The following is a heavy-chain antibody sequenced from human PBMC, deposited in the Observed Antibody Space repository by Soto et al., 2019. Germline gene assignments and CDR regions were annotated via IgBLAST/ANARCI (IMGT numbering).Heavy chain of an antibody. J-gene: IGHJ6*02. D-gene: IGHD3-10*01. Sequence: TLSLTCTVSGGSISSGGYYWSWIRQHPGKGLEWIGYIYYSGSTYYNPSLKSRVTISVDTSKNQFSLKLSSVTAADTAVYYCARVPGDRIYYGMDVWGQGTTVTVSS. CDR3: ARVPGDRIYYGMDV. CDR2: IYYSGST. V-gene: IGHV4-31*03. CDR1: GGSISSGGYY.